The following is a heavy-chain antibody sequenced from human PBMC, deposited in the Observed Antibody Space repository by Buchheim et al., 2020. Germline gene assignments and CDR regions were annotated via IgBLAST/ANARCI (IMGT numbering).Heavy chain of an antibody. Sequence: QVQLQESGPGLVKPSGTLSLTCTVSGGSISSYYWSWIRQPPGKGLEWIGYIYYSGSTNYNPSLKSRVTISVDTSKNQFSLKLSSVSAADTAVYYCARDRSGSYYSGFDYWGQRTL. V-gene: IGHV4-59*01. CDR3: ARDRSGSYYSGFDY. CDR2: IYYSGST. CDR1: GGSISSYY. J-gene: IGHJ4*02. D-gene: IGHD1-26*01.